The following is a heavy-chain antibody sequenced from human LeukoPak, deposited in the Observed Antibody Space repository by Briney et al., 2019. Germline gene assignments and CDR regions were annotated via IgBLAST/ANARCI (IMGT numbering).Heavy chain of an antibody. V-gene: IGHV3-23*05. J-gene: IGHJ6*02. CDR1: GFTFSAYA. CDR3: ARDLHDYVAMDV. D-gene: IGHD3-10*02. CDR2: LGSDNNP. Sequence: GGSLRLSCEASGFTFSAYAMTWVRQAPGKGLEWVSTLGSDNNPHYSECVRGLFAISRDNSKSMLFLKLNSLRAEDTALYCGARDLHDYVAMDVWGQGTTVTVSS.